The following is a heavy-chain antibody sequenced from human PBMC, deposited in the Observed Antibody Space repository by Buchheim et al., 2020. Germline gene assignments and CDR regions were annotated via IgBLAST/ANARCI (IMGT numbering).Heavy chain of an antibody. CDR1: GYTFTSYH. Sequence: QVQLVQSGTEVKKPGASVKGLCKASGYTFTSYHIHWVRQAPGQGFEWMGIINPSGGNTKYAQKFQGRVTMTRDMSTTAVYMGLSSLRSDDTALYYWARGYCTSTTRCYDGGRFDPWGQGTL. D-gene: IGHD2/OR15-2a*01. V-gene: IGHV1-46*01. CDR3: ARGYCTSTTRCYDGGRFDP. CDR2: INPSGGNT. J-gene: IGHJ5*02.